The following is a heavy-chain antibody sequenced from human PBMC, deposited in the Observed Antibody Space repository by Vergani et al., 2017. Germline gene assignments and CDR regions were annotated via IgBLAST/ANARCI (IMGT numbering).Heavy chain of an antibody. V-gene: IGHV1-46*03. J-gene: IGHJ3*02. CDR2: INPSGGYT. CDR3: TNVVTPGGGAFDI. Sequence: QVQLVQSGAEVKKPGASVKVSCKASGYTFTNYYMHWVRQAPGQGLEWMGIINPSGGYTSNAQKFQGRVTMTRDTSTTTVYMELSSLRSEDTAVYYCTNVVTPGGGAFDIWGQGTMVTVSS. D-gene: IGHD4-23*01. CDR1: GYTFTNYY.